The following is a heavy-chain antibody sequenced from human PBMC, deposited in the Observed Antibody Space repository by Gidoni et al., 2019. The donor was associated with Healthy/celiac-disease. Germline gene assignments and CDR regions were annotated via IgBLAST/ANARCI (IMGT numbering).Heavy chain of an antibody. CDR3: SRVVPAAHYYYGMDV. Sequence: EVQLVESGGGLVKPGGSLRLSGAASGFTFRNDWLSWVRQAPGKGLECVGRIKSKTDGGTTDSAAPVKGRFTISRDDSKNTLYLQMNSLKTEDTAVYYCSRVVPAAHYYYGMDVWGQGTTVTVSS. J-gene: IGHJ6*02. CDR1: GFTFRNDW. CDR2: IKSKTDGGTT. D-gene: IGHD2-2*01. V-gene: IGHV3-15*01.